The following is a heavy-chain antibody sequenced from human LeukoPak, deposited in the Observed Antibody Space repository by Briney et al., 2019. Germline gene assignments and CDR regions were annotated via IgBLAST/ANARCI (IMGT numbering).Heavy chain of an antibody. Sequence: KPSETLSLTCTVSGDSISSSYWSWIRQPPGKRLEWIGYIYYTGSTNYNPTLKSRVTISVDTSENQFSLNLTSVTAADRAVYYCVRGYFDTSGYSNPFDIWGQGTMVTVSS. CDR3: VRGYFDTSGYSNPFDI. CDR2: IYYTGST. J-gene: IGHJ3*02. V-gene: IGHV4-59*01. CDR1: GDSISSSY. D-gene: IGHD3-22*01.